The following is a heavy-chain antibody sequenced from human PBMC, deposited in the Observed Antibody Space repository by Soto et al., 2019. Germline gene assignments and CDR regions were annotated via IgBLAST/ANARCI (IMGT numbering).Heavy chain of an antibody. Sequence: EVQLVESGGGLVKPGGSLRLSCAASGFTFSSYSMNWVRQAPGKGLEWVSSISSSRSYIYYADSVKGRFTISRDNAKNPLYLQMHSLRAEDTAVYYCARELRAGAGRRGAFYIWGQGTMVTVSS. CDR3: ARELRAGAGRRGAFYI. V-gene: IGHV3-21*01. D-gene: IGHD6-19*01. J-gene: IGHJ3*02. CDR2: ISSSRSYI. CDR1: GFTFSSYS.